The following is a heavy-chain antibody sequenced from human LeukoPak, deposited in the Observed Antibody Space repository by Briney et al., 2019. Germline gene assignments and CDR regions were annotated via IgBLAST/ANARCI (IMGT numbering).Heavy chain of an antibody. D-gene: IGHD1-26*01. CDR2: ISSSSTTI. CDR1: GHTFSSYS. CDR3: ARVMYSGSYYSVDY. J-gene: IGHJ4*02. V-gene: IGHV3-48*02. Sequence: GGSLRPSCAASGHTFSSYSMNWVRQAPGKGLEWVSYISSSSTTIYYADSVKGRFTISRDNAKNSLYLQMNSLRDEDTAVYYCARVMYSGSYYSVDYWGQGTLVTVSS.